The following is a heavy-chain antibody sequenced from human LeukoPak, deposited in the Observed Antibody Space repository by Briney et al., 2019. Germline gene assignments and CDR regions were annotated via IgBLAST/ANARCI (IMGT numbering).Heavy chain of an antibody. D-gene: IGHD1-26*01. J-gene: IGHJ4*02. CDR2: INPNSGGT. CDR3: ARVGQWELDRFHDY. Sequence: GASVKVSCKASGYTFTGYYMHWVRQAPGQGLEWMGWINPNSGGTNYAQKFQGRVTMTRDTSISTAYMELSRLGSDDTAVFYCARVGQWELDRFHDYWGQGTLVTVSS. CDR1: GYTFTGYY. V-gene: IGHV1-2*02.